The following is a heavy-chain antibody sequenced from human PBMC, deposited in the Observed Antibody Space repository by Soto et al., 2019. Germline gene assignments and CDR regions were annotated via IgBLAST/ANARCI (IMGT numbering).Heavy chain of an antibody. Sequence: VGSLRVSCAASGFTFSGSAMHWVRQASGKGLEWVGRIRSKANSYATAYAASVKGRFTISRDDSKNTAYLQMNSLKTEDTAVYYCTRRRQPYSHNYYYYGMDVWGQGTTVTVSS. CDR2: IRSKANSYAT. CDR3: TRRRQPYSHNYYYYGMDV. D-gene: IGHD2-15*01. CDR1: GFTFSGSA. J-gene: IGHJ6*02. V-gene: IGHV3-73*01.